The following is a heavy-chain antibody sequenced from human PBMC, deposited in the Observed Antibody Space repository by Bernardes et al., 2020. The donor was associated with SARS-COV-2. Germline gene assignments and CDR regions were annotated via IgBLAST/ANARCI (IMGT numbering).Heavy chain of an antibody. V-gene: IGHV1-18*01. Sequence: ASVKVSCKASGYTFTSYGISWVRQAPGQGLEWMGWISTYNGNTKYAQKFQGRVTMTTDASTNTAYMDLRSLRSDDTAVYYCARVRKVGAVINGLDYWGQGTLVIVSS. J-gene: IGHJ4*02. D-gene: IGHD3-3*01. CDR1: GYTFTSYG. CDR2: ISTYNGNT. CDR3: ARVRKVGAVINGLDY.